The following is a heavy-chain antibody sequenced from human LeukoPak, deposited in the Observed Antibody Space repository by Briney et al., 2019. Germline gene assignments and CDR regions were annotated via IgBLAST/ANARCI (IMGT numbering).Heavy chain of an antibody. CDR2: ISDSGGST. CDR1: GITLSNYG. V-gene: IGHV3-23*01. D-gene: IGHD3-22*01. Sequence: GGSLRLSCAVSGITLSNYGMTWVRQAPGKGLEWVAGISDSGGSTNYADSVKGRFTISRDNAKNTLYLQMNSLRAEDTAVYFCAKRGVVIRVILVGFHKEAYYFDSWGQGVLVTVSS. CDR3: AKRGVVIRVILVGFHKEAYYFDS. J-gene: IGHJ4*02.